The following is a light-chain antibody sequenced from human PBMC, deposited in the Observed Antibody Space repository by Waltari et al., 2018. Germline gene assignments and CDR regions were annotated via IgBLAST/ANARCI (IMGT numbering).Light chain of an antibody. CDR1: ILRIYY. CDR3: SSRELSGEVV. V-gene: IGLV3-19*01. Sequence: SDLTQAPDVSVALGQTVRTACQGDILRIYYGNWCRQKPGQAPDIVIYGKNKRPSGVPDRISAASSESAAALFISGARAEDEADYYCSSRELSGEVVFGGETRLTVL. J-gene: IGLJ2*01. CDR2: GKN.